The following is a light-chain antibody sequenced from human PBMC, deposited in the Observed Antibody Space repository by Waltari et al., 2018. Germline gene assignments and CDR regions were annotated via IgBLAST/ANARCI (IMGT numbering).Light chain of an antibody. CDR3: QQSYSTPRT. V-gene: IGKV1-39*01. CDR1: QSISSY. CDR2: AAS. Sequence: DIQMTQSTSSLSASVGDRVTITCRASQSISSYLTWYQHKPGKAPKLLIYAASSLQSGVPSRFSGSGSVTDFTLTISSLQPEDFATYYCQQSYSTPRTFGQGTKVEIK. J-gene: IGKJ1*01.